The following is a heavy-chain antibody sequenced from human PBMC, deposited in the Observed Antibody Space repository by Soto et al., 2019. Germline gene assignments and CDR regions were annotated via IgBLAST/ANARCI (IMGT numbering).Heavy chain of an antibody. V-gene: IGHV1-18*03. Sequence: QVQLVQSGAEVKTPGASVKVSCKASGYTFTTYGINWVRQAPGQGLEWMGWINTNSGKTRYPERLQGRVTMTIDTFTCAAYKELRSLSSGDMAVYYCARDTYGLFDSWGQGTPVTFSS. D-gene: IGHD3-10*01. CDR2: INTNSGKT. CDR1: GYTFTTYG. CDR3: ARDTYGLFDS. J-gene: IGHJ4*02.